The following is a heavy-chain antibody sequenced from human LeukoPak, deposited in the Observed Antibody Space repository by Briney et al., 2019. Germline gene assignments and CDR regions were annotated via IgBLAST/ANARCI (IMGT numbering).Heavy chain of an antibody. V-gene: IGHV5-51*01. Sequence: GESLKISCKGSGYSFTSYWIGWVRQMPGKGLEWMGIIYPGNSDTRYSPSSQDQVTISADKSISTAYLQWSSLKASDTAMYYCARRLYSSSYYGYDYWGQGTLVTVSS. CDR3: ARRLYSSSYYGYDY. CDR1: GYSFTSYW. CDR2: IYPGNSDT. D-gene: IGHD6-13*01. J-gene: IGHJ4*02.